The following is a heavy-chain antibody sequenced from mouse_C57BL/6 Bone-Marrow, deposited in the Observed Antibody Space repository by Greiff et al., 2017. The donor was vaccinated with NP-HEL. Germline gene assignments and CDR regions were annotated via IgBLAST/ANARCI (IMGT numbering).Heavy chain of an antibody. J-gene: IGHJ4*01. CDR2: INPNNGGT. Sequence: EVQLQQSGPELVKPGASVKIPCKASGYTFTDYNMDWVKQSHGKSLEWIGDINPNNGGTIYNQKFKGKATLTVDKSSSTAYMELRSLTSEDTAVYYCARTTTVVEKCYAMDYWGQGTSVTVSS. D-gene: IGHD1-1*01. CDR3: ARTTTVVEKCYAMDY. CDR1: GYTFTDYN. V-gene: IGHV1-18*01.